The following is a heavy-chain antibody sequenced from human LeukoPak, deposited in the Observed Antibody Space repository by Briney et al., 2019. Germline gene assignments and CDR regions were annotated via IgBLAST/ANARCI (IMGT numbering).Heavy chain of an antibody. Sequence: GGSLRLSCVASGFTFSNYAIHWVRRPPGKGLEWVAVMSTDGSLQYYANSVKGRFTISRDNYKSTLFLQMNSLSAADTAVYYCGRQVAPGQWLVNLWGQGTLVAVSS. J-gene: IGHJ5*02. CDR3: GRQVAPGQWLVNL. V-gene: IGHV3-30*01. D-gene: IGHD6-19*01. CDR1: GFTFSNYA. CDR2: MSTDGSLQ.